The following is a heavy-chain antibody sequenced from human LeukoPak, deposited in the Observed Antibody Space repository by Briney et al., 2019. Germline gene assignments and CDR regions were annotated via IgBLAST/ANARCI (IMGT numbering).Heavy chain of an antibody. Sequence: SETPSLTCAVYGGSFSGYYWSWIRQPPGKGLEWIGEINHSGSTNYNPSLKSRVTISVDTSKNQFSLKLSSVTAADTAVYYCARLPVNKGITGTPGRFDYWGQGTLVTVSS. D-gene: IGHD1-7*01. V-gene: IGHV4-34*01. J-gene: IGHJ4*02. CDR3: ARLPVNKGITGTPGRFDY. CDR2: INHSGST. CDR1: GGSFSGYY.